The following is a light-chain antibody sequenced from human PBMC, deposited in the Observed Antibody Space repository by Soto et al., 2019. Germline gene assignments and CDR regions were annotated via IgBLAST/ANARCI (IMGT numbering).Light chain of an antibody. Sequence: QSALTQPASVSGSPGQSITISCTGTSSDVGGYNYVSWYQQHPGKAPKLMIYEVSKRPSGVPDRFSGSKSGNTASLTVSGLQAEEEADYYCSSYAGSNNWVFGGGTKLTVL. CDR1: SSDVGGYNY. CDR2: EVS. CDR3: SSYAGSNNWV. J-gene: IGLJ3*02. V-gene: IGLV2-8*01.